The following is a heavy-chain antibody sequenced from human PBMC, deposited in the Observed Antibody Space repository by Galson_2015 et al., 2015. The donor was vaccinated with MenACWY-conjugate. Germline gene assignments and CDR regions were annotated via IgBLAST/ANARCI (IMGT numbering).Heavy chain of an antibody. J-gene: IGHJ5*02. D-gene: IGHD7-27*01. CDR3: AHRRVGPNWDSGCFDP. Sequence: PALVKPTQTLTLTCTFSGFSLSTSGVGVGWIRQPPGKALEWLAVIYWDDDKRYSPSLNNRLAIMKDTSKNQVVLTMTNMDPVDTGTYYCAHRRVGPNWDSGCFDPWGQGTLVTVSS. CDR1: GFSLSTSGVG. V-gene: IGHV2-5*02. CDR2: IYWDDDK.